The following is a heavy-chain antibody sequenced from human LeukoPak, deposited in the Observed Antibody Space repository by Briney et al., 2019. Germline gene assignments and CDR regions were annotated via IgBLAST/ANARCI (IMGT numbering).Heavy chain of an antibody. CDR2: ISGSGGST. CDR1: GFTFSLYG. J-gene: IGHJ6*03. Sequence: GGTLRLSCAASGFTFSLYGMSWVRQAPGKGLEWVSAISGSGGSTYYADSVKGRFTISRDNSKNTLYLQMNSLRAEDTAVYYCAKDLGDYGDSYYYMDVWGKGTTVTISS. CDR3: AKDLGDYGDSYYYMDV. D-gene: IGHD4-17*01. V-gene: IGHV3-23*01.